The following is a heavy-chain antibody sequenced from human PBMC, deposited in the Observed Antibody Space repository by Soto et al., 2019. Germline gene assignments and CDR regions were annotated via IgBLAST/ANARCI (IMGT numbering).Heavy chain of an antibody. Sequence: GGSLRLSCAASGFTFSSYGMHWVRQAPGKGLEWVAVIWYDGSNKYYADSVKGRFTISRDNSKNTLYLQMNSLRAEDTAVYYCARDRWDDANAGLLWFGESEFDPWGQGTLVTVSS. CDR1: GFTFSSYG. V-gene: IGHV3-33*01. D-gene: IGHD3-10*01. CDR3: ARDRWDDANAGLLWFGESEFDP. J-gene: IGHJ5*02. CDR2: IWYDGSNK.